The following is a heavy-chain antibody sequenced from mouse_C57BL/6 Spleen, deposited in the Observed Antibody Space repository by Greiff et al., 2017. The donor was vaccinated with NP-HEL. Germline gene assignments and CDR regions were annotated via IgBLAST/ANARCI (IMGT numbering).Heavy chain of an antibody. CDR2: INPNNGGT. Sequence: VQLQQSGPELVKPGASVKMSCKASGYTFTDYNMHWVKQSHGKSLEWIGYINPNNGGTSYNQKFKGKATLTVNKSSSTAYMELRSLTSEDSAVYYCARSGGDGDYDAMDYWGQGTSVTVSS. D-gene: IGHD2-13*01. CDR3: ARSGGDGDYDAMDY. CDR1: GYTFTDYN. V-gene: IGHV1-22*01. J-gene: IGHJ4*01.